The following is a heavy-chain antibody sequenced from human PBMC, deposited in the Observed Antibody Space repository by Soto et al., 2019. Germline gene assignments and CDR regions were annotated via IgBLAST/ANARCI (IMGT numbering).Heavy chain of an antibody. CDR1: GFTFSNAW. CDR3: PFGIVGATTTY. J-gene: IGHJ4*02. V-gene: IGHV3-15*07. Sequence: EVQLVESGGGLVKPGGSLRLSCAASGFTFSNAWMNWVRQSPGKGLEWVGRIKSNTDGGTTDYAAPVKDRFTISRDDSKTTLYLQMSSLKTEDTAVYYCPFGIVGATTTYWGQGTLVTVSS. CDR2: IKSNTDGGTT. D-gene: IGHD1-26*01.